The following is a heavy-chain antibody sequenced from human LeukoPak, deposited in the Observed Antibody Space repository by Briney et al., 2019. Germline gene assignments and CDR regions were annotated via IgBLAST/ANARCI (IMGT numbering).Heavy chain of an antibody. J-gene: IGHJ6*02. Sequence: GGSLRFSCAASGFTFSSYDMRWVRQATGKGLEWVSAIGTAGDTYYPGSVKGRFTISRENAKNSLYLQMNSLRAEDTAVYYCARVFYYYGMDVWGQGTTVTVSS. CDR1: GFTFSSYD. V-gene: IGHV3-13*01. CDR3: ARVFYYYGMDV. D-gene: IGHD2-8*01. CDR2: IGTAGDT.